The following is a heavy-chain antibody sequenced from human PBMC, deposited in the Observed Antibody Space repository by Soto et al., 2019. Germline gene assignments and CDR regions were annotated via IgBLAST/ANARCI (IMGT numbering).Heavy chain of an antibody. CDR3: ATAEVDY. CDR1: GFTFGDYW. V-gene: IGHV3-74*03. J-gene: IGHJ4*02. Sequence: PGGSLRLSCAASGFTFGDYWMHWVRQPPGKGPEWVSRMTGDGRTTQYADSVKGRFTASRDNAKSTLYLQMNSLRAEDTAVYYCATAEVDYWGPGTLVPVSS. CDR2: MTGDGRTT.